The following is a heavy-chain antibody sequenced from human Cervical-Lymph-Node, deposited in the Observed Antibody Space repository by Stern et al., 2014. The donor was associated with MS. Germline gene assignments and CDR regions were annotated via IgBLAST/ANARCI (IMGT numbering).Heavy chain of an antibody. V-gene: IGHV4-39*01. CDR3: ARQGHAFDI. Sequence: VQLVESGPGLVKHSETLSLTCTVSGGSISSSSYYWGWIRQPPGKGLEWIGSIYYSGSTYYNPSLQSRVTLSVDTPHNQFSPRLGSGTAADTAVYYCARQGHAFDIWGQGTMVTVSS. CDR2: IYYSGST. CDR1: GGSISSSSYY. J-gene: IGHJ3*02.